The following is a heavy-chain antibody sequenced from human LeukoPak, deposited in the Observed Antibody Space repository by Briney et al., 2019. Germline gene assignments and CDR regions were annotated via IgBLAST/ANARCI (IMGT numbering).Heavy chain of an antibody. V-gene: IGHV3-7*04. CDR1: GFAFSTYW. J-gene: IGHJ4*02. D-gene: IGHD2-2*01. CDR2: IKQDGSEK. Sequence: GGSLRLSCAASGFAFSTYWMSWVRQAPGTGLEWVASIKQDGSEKSYVDSVKGRFTISRDNAKNSLYLQMNSLRAEDTAVYYCARGGYQLLWYWGQGTLVTVSS. CDR3: ARGGYQLLWY.